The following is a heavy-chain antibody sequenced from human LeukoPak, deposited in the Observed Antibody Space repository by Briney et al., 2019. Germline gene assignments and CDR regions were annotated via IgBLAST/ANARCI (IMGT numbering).Heavy chain of an antibody. CDR1: GFTFSSYG. CDR3: AKVRSLRFLEWLSAYYYYYGMDV. J-gene: IGHJ6*02. V-gene: IGHV3-30*18. CDR2: ISYDGSNK. Sequence: GGSLRLSCAASGFTFSSYGMHWVRQAPGKGLEWVAVISYDGSNKYYADSVKGRFTISRDNSKNTLYLQMNSLRAEDTAVYYCAKVRSLRFLEWLSAYYYYYGMDVWGQGTTVTVSS. D-gene: IGHD3-3*01.